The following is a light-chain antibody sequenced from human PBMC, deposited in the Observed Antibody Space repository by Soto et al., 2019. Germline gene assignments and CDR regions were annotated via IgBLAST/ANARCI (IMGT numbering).Light chain of an antibody. J-gene: IGKJ4*01. V-gene: IGKV1-27*01. CDR2: GIS. Sequence: FHMTQSPSSLSASVVDIVTMTFLASQSFSTYLAWYQQKPGKVPKLLISGISTLQSGVPSRFSGSGYGTEFTLTISNLQPEDVATYYCQKYNTAPLTFGGGTKVDIK. CDR3: QKYNTAPLT. CDR1: QSFSTY.